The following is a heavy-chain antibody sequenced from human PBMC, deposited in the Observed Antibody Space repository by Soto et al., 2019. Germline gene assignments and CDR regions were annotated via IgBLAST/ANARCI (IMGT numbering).Heavy chain of an antibody. J-gene: IGHJ6*03. V-gene: IGHV3-66*01. Sequence: QLGGSLRLSCAASGFTVSSNYMSWVRQAPGKGLEWVSVIYSGGSTYYADSVKGRFTISRDNSKNTLYLQMNSLRAEDTAVYYCALGMYYDFWSGSMDVWGKGTTVTVSS. CDR1: GFTVSSNY. D-gene: IGHD3-3*01. CDR3: ALGMYYDFWSGSMDV. CDR2: IYSGGST.